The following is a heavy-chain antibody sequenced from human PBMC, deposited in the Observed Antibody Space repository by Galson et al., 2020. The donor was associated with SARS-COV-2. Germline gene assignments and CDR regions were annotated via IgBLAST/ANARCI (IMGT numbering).Heavy chain of an antibody. D-gene: IGHD3-3*01. CDR2: IYYSGST. Sequence: SETLSLTCTVSGGSISSGGYYWSWIRQHPGKGLKWIGYIYYSGSTYYNPSLKSRVTISVDTSKNQFSLKLSSVTAADTAVYYCARADYDFWSGADCWGQGTLVTVSS. V-gene: IGHV4-31*03. CDR1: GGSISSGGYY. CDR3: ARADYDFWSGADC. J-gene: IGHJ4*02.